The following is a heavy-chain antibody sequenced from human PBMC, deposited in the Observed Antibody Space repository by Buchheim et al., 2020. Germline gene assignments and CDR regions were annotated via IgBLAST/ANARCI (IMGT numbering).Heavy chain of an antibody. CDR3: ARDFPYFWSGYYIPIGYMDV. D-gene: IGHD3-3*01. Sequence: QVQLQESGPGLVKPSQTLSLTCTVSGGSISSGSYYWSWIRQPAGKGLEWIGYIYYSGSTNYNPSLKSRVTISVDTSKNQFSLKLSSVTAADTAVYYCARDFPYFWSGYYIPIGYMDVWGKGTT. CDR1: GGSISSGSYY. V-gene: IGHV4-61*10. J-gene: IGHJ6*03. CDR2: IYYSGST.